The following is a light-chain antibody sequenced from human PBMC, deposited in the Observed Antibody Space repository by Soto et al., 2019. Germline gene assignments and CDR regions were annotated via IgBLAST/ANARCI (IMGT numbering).Light chain of an antibody. CDR2: KAS. V-gene: IGKV1-5*03. CDR1: QSISSW. CDR3: QQYNSYSPIT. Sequence: DIQMTQSPSTLSASVGDRVTITCRASQSISSWLAWYQQKPGKAPKLLIYKASSLESGVPSRFSDSGSGTEFTLTISGLQPHDFATYYCQQYNSYSPITFGGGTKVEIK. J-gene: IGKJ4*01.